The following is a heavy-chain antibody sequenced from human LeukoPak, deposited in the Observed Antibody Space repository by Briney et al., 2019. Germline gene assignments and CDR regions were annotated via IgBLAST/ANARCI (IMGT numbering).Heavy chain of an antibody. CDR2: IYYSGST. J-gene: IGHJ1*01. D-gene: IGHD6-13*01. CDR3: ARGQNRHRRIAAAGTSRAEYFQH. V-gene: IGHV4-59*12. Sequence: SETLSLTCTVSGGSISSYYWSWIRQPPGKGLEWIGYIYYSGSTNYNPSLKSRVTISVDTSKNQFSLKLSSVTAADTAVYYCARGQNRHRRIAAAGTSRAEYFQHWGQGTLVTVSS. CDR1: GGSISSYY.